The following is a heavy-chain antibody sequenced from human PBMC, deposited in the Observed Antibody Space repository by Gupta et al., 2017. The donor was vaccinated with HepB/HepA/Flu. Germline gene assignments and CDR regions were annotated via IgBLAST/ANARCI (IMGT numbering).Heavy chain of an antibody. V-gene: IGHV4-30-4*01. D-gene: IGHD4-23*01. CDR3: ARGADGGAFDY. J-gene: IGHJ4*02. CDR1: GGSISSNDYY. CDR2: IYFSGST. Sequence: QVHLQESGPGLVKPSQTLSLTCTVSGGSISSNDYYWSWIRQIPGKGLEWIGYIYFSGSTYYNPSLPSLKGRLTISVDTSTSHFFMELTSVTAADTAVYYCARGADGGAFDYWGQGTLVTVSS.